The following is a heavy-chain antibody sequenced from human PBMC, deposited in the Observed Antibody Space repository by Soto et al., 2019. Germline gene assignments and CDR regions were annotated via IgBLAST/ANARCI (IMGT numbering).Heavy chain of an antibody. V-gene: IGHV1-18*01. CDR1: GYTFTSYG. CDR2: ISAYNGNT. D-gene: IGHD1-26*01. Sequence: GASVKVSCKASGYTFTSYGISWVRQAPGQGLEWMGWISAYNGNTNYAQKLQGRVTMTTDTSTSTAYMELRSLRSDDTAVYYCARRPPYSGSYLDDYWGQGTLVTVSS. J-gene: IGHJ4*02. CDR3: ARRPPYSGSYLDDY.